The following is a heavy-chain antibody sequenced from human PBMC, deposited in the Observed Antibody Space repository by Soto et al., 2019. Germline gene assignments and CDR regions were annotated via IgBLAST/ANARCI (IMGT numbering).Heavy chain of an antibody. CDR2: IYYSGST. Sequence: SETLSLTCTVSGGSISSGDHFWSWLRQPPGKGLEWVGYIYYSGSTYYNPSLKSRVAISVDTSKNQFSLTLTSVTAADTAVYFCAREEALIVVPTGGIDYSFDYWGQGTLVTVSS. CDR3: AREEALIVVPTGGIDYSFDY. D-gene: IGHD3-22*01. CDR1: GGSISSGDHF. J-gene: IGHJ4*02. V-gene: IGHV4-30-4*01.